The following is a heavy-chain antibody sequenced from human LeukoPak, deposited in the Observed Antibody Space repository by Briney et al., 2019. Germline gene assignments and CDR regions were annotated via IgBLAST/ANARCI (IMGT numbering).Heavy chain of an antibody. V-gene: IGHV4-34*01. CDR1: GGSFSGYY. CDR3: ARGQVTFGGVIAFDY. D-gene: IGHD3-16*02. J-gene: IGHJ4*02. CDR2: INHSGST. Sequence: TSETLSLTCAAYGGSFSGYYWSWIRQPPGKGLEWIGEINHSGSTNYNPSLKSRVTISVDMSKNQFSLKLSSVTAADTAVYYCARGQVTFGGVIAFDYWGQGTLVTVSS.